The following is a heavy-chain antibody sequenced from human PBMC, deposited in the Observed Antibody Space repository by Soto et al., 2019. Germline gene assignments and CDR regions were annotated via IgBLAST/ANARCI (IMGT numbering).Heavy chain of an antibody. D-gene: IGHD6-19*01. V-gene: IGHV4-34*01. J-gene: IGHJ4*02. CDR2: INHGGST. CDR1: GGSFSGYY. Sequence: SETLCLTCAVYGGSFSGYYWSWIRQPPGKGLEWIGEINHGGSTTYNPSLKSRVTISVDTSKNQFSLKLSSVTAADTAVYYCARGSIAVAGAPFDYWGQGTLVTVSS. CDR3: ARGSIAVAGAPFDY.